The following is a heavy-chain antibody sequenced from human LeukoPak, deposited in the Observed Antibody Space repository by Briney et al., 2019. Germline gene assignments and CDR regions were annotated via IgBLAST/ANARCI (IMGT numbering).Heavy chain of an antibody. Sequence: ASVKVSCKASGYTFTSYYMHWVRQAPGQGLEWMGIINPSGGSTSYAQKFQGRVTMTRDMSTSTVYMELSSLRSEDTAVYYCARTKESIAAAGGFYYYMDVWGKGTTVTVSS. J-gene: IGHJ6*03. V-gene: IGHV1-46*01. CDR3: ARTKESIAAAGGFYYYMDV. D-gene: IGHD6-13*01. CDR2: INPSGGST. CDR1: GYTFTSYY.